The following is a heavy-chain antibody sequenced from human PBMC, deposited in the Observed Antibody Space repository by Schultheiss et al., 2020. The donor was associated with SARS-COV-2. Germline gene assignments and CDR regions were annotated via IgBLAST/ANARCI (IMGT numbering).Heavy chain of an antibody. CDR2: ISSSSSYI. D-gene: IGHD6-13*01. J-gene: IGHJ4*02. CDR1: GLPFRSYW. V-gene: IGHV3-21*01. Sequence: GESLKISCAASGLPFRSYWMAWVRQGPGKGLEWVSSISSSSSYIYYADSVKGRFAISRDDSKNTLYLQMNSLRAEDTAVYYCARLWGIFDYWGQGTLVTVSS. CDR3: ARLWGIFDY.